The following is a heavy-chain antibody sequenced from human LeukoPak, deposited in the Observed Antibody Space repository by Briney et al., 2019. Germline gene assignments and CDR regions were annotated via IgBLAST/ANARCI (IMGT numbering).Heavy chain of an antibody. J-gene: IGHJ5*02. CDR1: GGSLSSFY. CDR2: IYTSGST. D-gene: IGHD6-13*01. Sequence: PSETLSLTCTVSGGSLSSFYWSWIRQPAGKGLEGIGRIYTSGSTNYNPSLKSRVTMSVDTSKNQFSLKLSSVTAADTAVYYCARDQGYSSSWYRSWFDPWGQGTLVTVSS. CDR3: ARDQGYSSSWYRSWFDP. V-gene: IGHV4-4*07.